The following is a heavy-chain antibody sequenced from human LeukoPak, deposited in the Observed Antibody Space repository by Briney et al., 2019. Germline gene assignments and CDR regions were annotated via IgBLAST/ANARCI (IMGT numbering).Heavy chain of an antibody. CDR2: INHSGST. CDR1: GGSFSGYY. D-gene: IGHD2-15*01. CDR3: ARGRRTGIVVVVAAYFQH. J-gene: IGHJ1*01. V-gene: IGHV4-34*01. Sequence: SETLSLTCAVYGGSFSGYYWSWIRQPPGKGLEWIGEINHSGSTNYNPSLKSRVTISVDTSKNQFSLKLSSVTAADTAVYYCARGRRTGIVVVVAAYFQHWGQGTLVTVSS.